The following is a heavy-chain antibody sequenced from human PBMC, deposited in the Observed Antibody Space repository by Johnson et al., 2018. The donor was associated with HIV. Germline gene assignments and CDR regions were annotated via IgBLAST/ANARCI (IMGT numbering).Heavy chain of an antibody. CDR3: AKDRGYSGSPPDAFDI. CDR2: ISYDGHNE. Sequence: QVLLVESGGGLVQPGGSLRLSCAASEFIFSSYSMHWVRQAPGKGLEWVAVISYDGHNEYYADSVEGRFTVSRDNTKNTLYLQMNSLRADDTAIYYCAKDRGYSGSPPDAFDIWGQGTMVTVSS. D-gene: IGHD1-26*01. V-gene: IGHV3-30*04. J-gene: IGHJ3*02. CDR1: EFIFSSYS.